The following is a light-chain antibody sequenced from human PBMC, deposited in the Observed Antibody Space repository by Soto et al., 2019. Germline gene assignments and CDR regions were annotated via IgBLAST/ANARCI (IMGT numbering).Light chain of an antibody. CDR2: TAS. J-gene: IGKJ5*01. CDR3: QQSYSTPIS. Sequence: DIRMTQSPSSLSASVGDTVTITCRASQSISSHLNWYQQKPGKAPNLLMYTASNLQSGVPSRFSGSGSGTDFTLTISSLRTEDFATYYCQQSYSTPISFGKGTRLEIK. V-gene: IGKV1-39*01. CDR1: QSISSH.